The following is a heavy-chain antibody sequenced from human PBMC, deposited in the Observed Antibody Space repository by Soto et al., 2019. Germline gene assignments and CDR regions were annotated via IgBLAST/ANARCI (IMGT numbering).Heavy chain of an antibody. CDR1: GFTFTNYA. CDR3: AKAFGTQWDFDL. D-gene: IGHD3-10*01. J-gene: IGHJ2*01. V-gene: IGHV3-23*01. Sequence: EVQLLESGGGLVQPGGSLRLSCAASGFTFTNYAMSWVRQPPGKGLEWVSGISGSGGRTYYADSVKGRFTISRDNSKNTLYVQMNSLRVEDTAVYYCAKAFGTQWDFDLWGRGTLVTVSS. CDR2: ISGSGGRT.